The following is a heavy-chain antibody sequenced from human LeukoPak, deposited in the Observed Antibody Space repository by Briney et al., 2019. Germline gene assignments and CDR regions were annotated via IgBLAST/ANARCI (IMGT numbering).Heavy chain of an antibody. Sequence: SGTLSLTCAVLGGSISGSNWWSWVRQPPGKGLEWIGAIFHSGSTNYNPSLKSRVTISEDKSKNQFSLKLSSVAAADAAEYYCASAEWELHDFDIWGQGTMVTVSS. V-gene: IGHV4-4*02. CDR2: IFHSGST. CDR3: ASAEWELHDFDI. CDR1: GGSISGSNW. J-gene: IGHJ3*02. D-gene: IGHD1-26*01.